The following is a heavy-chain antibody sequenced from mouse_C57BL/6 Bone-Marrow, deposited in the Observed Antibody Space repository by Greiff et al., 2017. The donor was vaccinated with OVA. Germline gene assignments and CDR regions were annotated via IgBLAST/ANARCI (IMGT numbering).Heavy chain of an antibody. D-gene: IGHD1-1*01. CDR3: ARDAELTVGYAMDY. V-gene: IGHV5-16*01. Sequence: EVHLVESEGGLVQPGSSMKLSCTASGFTFSDYYMAWVRQVPEKGLEWVANINYDGSSTYYLDSLKSRFIISRDNAKNILYLQMSSLKSEDTATYYCARDAELTVGYAMDYWGQGTSVTVSS. CDR2: INYDGSST. J-gene: IGHJ4*01. CDR1: GFTFSDYY.